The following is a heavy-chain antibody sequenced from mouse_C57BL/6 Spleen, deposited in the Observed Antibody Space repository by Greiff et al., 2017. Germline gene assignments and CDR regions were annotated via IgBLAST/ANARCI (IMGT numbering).Heavy chain of an antibody. CDR2: IDPETGGT. Sequence: QVQLQQSGAELVRPGASVTLSCKASGYTFTDYEMHWVKQTPVHGLEWIGAIDPETGGTAYNQKFKGKAILTADKSSSTAYMELRSLTSEDSAVYFWTAILSLDYGSSGFAYWGQGTLVTVSA. J-gene: IGHJ3*01. V-gene: IGHV1-15*01. CDR3: TAILSLDYGSSGFAY. D-gene: IGHD1-1*01. CDR1: GYTFTDYE.